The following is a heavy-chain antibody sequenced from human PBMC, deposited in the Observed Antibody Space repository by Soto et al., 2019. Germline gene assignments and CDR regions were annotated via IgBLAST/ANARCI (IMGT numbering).Heavy chain of an antibody. CDR2: ISAYNGNT. CDR1: GYTFTSYG. D-gene: IGHD3-22*01. J-gene: IGHJ4*02. V-gene: IGHV1-18*01. CDR3: ARVDEYYYDSSGYYPFDY. Sequence: ASVKDSCKASGYTFTSYGISWVRPAPGQGLEWMGWISAYNGNTNYAQKLQGRVTMTTDTSTSTAYMELRRLRSDDTAVYYCARVDEYYYDSSGYYPFDYWGQGTLVTVSS.